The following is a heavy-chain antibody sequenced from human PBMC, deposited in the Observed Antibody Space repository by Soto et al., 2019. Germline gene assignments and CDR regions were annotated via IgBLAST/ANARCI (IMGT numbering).Heavy chain of an antibody. V-gene: IGHV3-21*01. CDR3: ARGVGDSSSWYYYYYMDV. J-gene: IGHJ6*03. CDR2: ISSSGSYI. D-gene: IGHD6-13*01. Sequence: VQLLESGGGLVKPGGSLRLSCAASGFTFNIYSMNWVRQAPGTGLEWVSSISSSGSYIYYADSVKGRFTISRDNAKNSLYLQMNSLRAEDTAVYYCARGVGDSSSWYYYYYMDVWGRGTTVTVSS. CDR1: GFTFNIYS.